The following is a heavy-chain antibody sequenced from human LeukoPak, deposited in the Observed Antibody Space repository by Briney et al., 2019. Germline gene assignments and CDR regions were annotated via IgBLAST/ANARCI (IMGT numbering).Heavy chain of an antibody. D-gene: IGHD2-21*02. J-gene: IGHJ4*02. CDR2: INAGSGDT. CDR3: ARDTETDFDY. V-gene: IGHV1-3*01. CDR1: GYTFTTSA. Sequence: ASVKVSCKASGYTFTTSAMHWVRQAPGQRLEWMGWINAGSGDTKYSQRFQGRVTITSDTSTAYMELSSLTSEDTAVYYCARDTETDFDYWGQGTLVTVSS.